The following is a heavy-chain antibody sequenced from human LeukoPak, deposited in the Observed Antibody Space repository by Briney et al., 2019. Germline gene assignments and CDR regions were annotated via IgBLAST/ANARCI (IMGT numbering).Heavy chain of an antibody. CDR1: GGSLNGYY. CDR2: INHSGTT. D-gene: IGHD3-3*01. J-gene: IGHJ4*02. V-gene: IGHV4-34*01. CDR3: ARVPLRFLEPFDF. Sequence: SETLSLTCSVYGGSLNGYYWSWIRQPPGKGLEWIGEINHSGTTNYNPSLKGRVTMSLDTSKNQFSLRLNSVTAADMAVYYCARVPLRFLEPFDFWGQGTLVTVSS.